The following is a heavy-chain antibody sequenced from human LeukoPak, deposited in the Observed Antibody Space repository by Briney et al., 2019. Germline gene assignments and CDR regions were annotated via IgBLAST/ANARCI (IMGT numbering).Heavy chain of an antibody. V-gene: IGHV4-39*01. Sequence: PSETLSLTCTVSGGPISSSSYYWGWIRQPPGKGLEWIGSIYYSGSTYYNPSLKSRVTISVDTSKNQFSLKLSSVTAADTAVYYCARPRDYYGSGTNYFDYWGQGTLVTVSS. J-gene: IGHJ4*02. CDR3: ARPRDYYGSGTNYFDY. D-gene: IGHD3-10*01. CDR1: GGPISSSSYY. CDR2: IYYSGST.